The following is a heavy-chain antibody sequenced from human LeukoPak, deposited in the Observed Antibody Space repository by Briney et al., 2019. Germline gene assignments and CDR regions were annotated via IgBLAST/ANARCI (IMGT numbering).Heavy chain of an antibody. Sequence: SETLSLTCTDSGGSISSYYWSWIRQPAGKGLEWIGRIYTSGSTKYNPSLKSRVTMSVDTSKNQFSLKLSSVTAADTAVYYRARVGYSSSWDWFDPWGQGTLVTVSS. CDR3: ARVGYSSSWDWFDP. V-gene: IGHV4-4*07. CDR2: IYTSGST. J-gene: IGHJ5*02. D-gene: IGHD6-13*01. CDR1: GGSISSYY.